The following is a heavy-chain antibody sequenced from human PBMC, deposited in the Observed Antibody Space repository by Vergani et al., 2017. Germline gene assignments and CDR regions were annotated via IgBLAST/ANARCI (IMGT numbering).Heavy chain of an antibody. CDR1: GGSISSSSYY. CDR3: ARGGWILVLWIDY. V-gene: IGHV4-39*01. J-gene: IGHJ4*02. Sequence: QLQLQESGPGLVKPSETLSLTCTVSGGSISSSSYYWGWIRQPPGKGLEWIGSIYYSGSTYYNPSLKSRVTISVDTSKNQFSLKLSSVTAADTAVYYCARGGWILVLWIDYWGQGTLVTVSS. D-gene: IGHD5-18*01. CDR2: IYYSGST.